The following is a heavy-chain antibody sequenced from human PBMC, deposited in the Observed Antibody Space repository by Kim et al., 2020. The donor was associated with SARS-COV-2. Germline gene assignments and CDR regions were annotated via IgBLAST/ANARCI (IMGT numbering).Heavy chain of an antibody. D-gene: IGHD2-21*02. V-gene: IGHV3-15*01. J-gene: IGHJ4*02. CDR1: GFTFSNAW. Sequence: GGSLRLSCAASGFTFSNAWMSWVRQAPGKGLEWVGRIKSKTDGGTTDYAAPVKGRFTISRDDSKNTLYLQMNSLKTEDTAVYYCTTGTRVVTPVEGRKYFDYWGQGTLVTVSS. CDR2: IKSKTDGGTT. CDR3: TTGTRVVTPVEGRKYFDY.